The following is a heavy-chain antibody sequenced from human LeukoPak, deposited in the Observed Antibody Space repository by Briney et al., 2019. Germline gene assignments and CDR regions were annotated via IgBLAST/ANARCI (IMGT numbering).Heavy chain of an antibody. Sequence: PGGSLRLSCAASGFTFSSYWMSWVRQAPGKGLEWVAIIKQDGSEKYYVDSVKGRFTISRDNAKNSLYLQMNSLRAEDTAVYYCARDFRQLAPFDYWAREPWSPSPQ. CDR1: GFTFSSYW. V-gene: IGHV3-7*01. CDR2: IKQDGSEK. D-gene: IGHD6-6*01. J-gene: IGHJ4*02. CDR3: ARDFRQLAPFDY.